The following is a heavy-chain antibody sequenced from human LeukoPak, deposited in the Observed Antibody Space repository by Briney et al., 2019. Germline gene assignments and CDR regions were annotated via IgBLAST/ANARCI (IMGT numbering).Heavy chain of an antibody. CDR3: AKDLVLSDGYDFDY. CDR2: ISNDGNRK. V-gene: IGHV3-30*18. J-gene: IGHJ4*02. CDR1: GFTFSNYG. Sequence: GRSLRLSCAASGFTFSNYGMHWVRQAPGKGLEWVAVISNDGNRKYYSDSVKGRFTIYRDNSKNTLYLQMNSLRAEDTAVYYCAKDLVLSDGYDFDYWGQGTLVTVSS. D-gene: IGHD5-12*01.